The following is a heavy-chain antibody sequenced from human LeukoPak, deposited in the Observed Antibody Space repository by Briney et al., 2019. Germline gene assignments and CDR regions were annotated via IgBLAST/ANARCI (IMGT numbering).Heavy chain of an antibody. CDR1: GYPFSAHF. Sequence: ASVKVSCKASGYPFSAHFLNWVRQAPGQGLEWMGGIIPIFGTANYAQKFQGRVTITADESTSTAYMELSSLRSEDTAVYYCARGRSGQLWLRVGLRYYGMDVWGQGTTVTVSS. CDR2: IIPIFGTA. J-gene: IGHJ6*02. CDR3: ARGRSGQLWLRVGLRYYGMDV. V-gene: IGHV1-69*13. D-gene: IGHD5-18*01.